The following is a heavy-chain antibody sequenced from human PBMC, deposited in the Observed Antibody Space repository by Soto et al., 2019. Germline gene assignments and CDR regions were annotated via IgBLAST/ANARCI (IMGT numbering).Heavy chain of an antibody. CDR2: MSHSGPT. D-gene: IGHD6-19*01. J-gene: IGHJ1*01. CDR1: GGSVTTNYW. Sequence: PSETLSLTCAVSGGSVTTNYWWGWVRQSPVTGLEWIGDMSHSGPTNYSPSLKSRVTLSVDTSKNQFSLELKSVTAADTAVYFCGMSRGWYPLHSCGQGTLVTVSS. CDR3: GMSRGWYPLHS. V-gene: IGHV4-4*02.